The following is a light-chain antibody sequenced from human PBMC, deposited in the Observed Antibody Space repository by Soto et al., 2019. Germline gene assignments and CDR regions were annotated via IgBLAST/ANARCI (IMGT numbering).Light chain of an antibody. CDR1: QTVERW. CDR3: QQYKDYVYT. Sequence: DIQRTQSPSTVSASVGDRVIITGRASQTVERWMAWYQQKPGKAPKLLISDVSTLERGVPSRFSGSGSETEFTLTISGLQNDDLATYYCQQYKDYVYTFGQGTKVDIK. CDR2: DVS. J-gene: IGKJ2*01. V-gene: IGKV1-5*01.